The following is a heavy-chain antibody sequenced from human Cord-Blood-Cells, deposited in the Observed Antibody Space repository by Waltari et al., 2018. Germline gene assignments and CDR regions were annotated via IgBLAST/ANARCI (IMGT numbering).Heavy chain of an antibody. CDR2: IYTSGST. V-gene: IGHV4-4*07. CDR3: ARDSSGWYYYYYYMDV. D-gene: IGHD6-19*01. Sequence: QVQLQESGPGLVKPSETLSLTCTVSGGSISSYSWRWLRQPAGKGLEWIGRIYTSGSTNYNPSLKSRVTMSVDTSKNQFSLKLSSVTAADTAVYYCARDSSGWYYYYYYMDVWGKGTTVTVSS. J-gene: IGHJ6*03. CDR1: GGSISSYS.